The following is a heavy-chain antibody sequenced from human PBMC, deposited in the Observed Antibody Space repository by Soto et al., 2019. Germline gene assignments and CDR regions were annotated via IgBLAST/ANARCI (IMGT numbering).Heavy chain of an antibody. CDR1: GGSISSGGYY. CDR2: IYYSGST. J-gene: IGHJ6*03. CDR3: ARDNMGLASMDV. Sequence: PSETLSLTCTVSGGSISSGGYYCSWIRQHPGKGLEWIGYIYYSGSTYYNPSPKSRVTISVDTSKNQFSLKLSSVTAADTAVYYCARDNMGLASMDVWGKGTTVTVSS. V-gene: IGHV4-31*03.